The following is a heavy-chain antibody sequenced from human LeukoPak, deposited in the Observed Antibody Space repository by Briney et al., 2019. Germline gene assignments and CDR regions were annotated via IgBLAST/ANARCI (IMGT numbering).Heavy chain of an antibody. CDR3: ARVAAAGTPFYWFDP. CDR1: GYTFTNYY. V-gene: IGHV1-46*01. Sequence: ASVKVSCKASGYTFTNYYMHWVRQAPGQGLEWMGIINPSGGSTSYAQKFQGRVTMTRDTSTSTVYMELSSLRSEDTAVYYCARVAAAGTPFYWFDPWGQGTLVTVSS. CDR2: INPSGGST. D-gene: IGHD6-13*01. J-gene: IGHJ5*02.